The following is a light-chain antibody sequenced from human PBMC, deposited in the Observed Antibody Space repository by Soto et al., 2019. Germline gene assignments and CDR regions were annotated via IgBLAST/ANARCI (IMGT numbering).Light chain of an antibody. CDR3: TSYVGNDIWV. CDR1: SSDVGAYKY. CDR2: EVT. V-gene: IGLV2-8*01. Sequence: QSALTQLPSASGSPGQSVTISCTGTSSDVGAYKYVSWYQQYPGKAPKLMIYEVTKRPSGVPDRFSGSKSGNTASLTVSGLQAEDDADYYCTSYVGNDIWVFGGGTKLTVL. J-gene: IGLJ3*02.